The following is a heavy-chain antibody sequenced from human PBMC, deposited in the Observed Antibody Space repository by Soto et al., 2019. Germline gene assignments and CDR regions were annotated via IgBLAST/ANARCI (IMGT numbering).Heavy chain of an antibody. CDR3: ARDAYRSFYYYYGLDV. J-gene: IGHJ6*02. Sequence: GASVKVSCKASAYTFTSYGLSWVRQAPGHGLEWIGWMSAYNGNTNCAEKLPGRGTMTTATSTSITFVERRRLRSDATALSCCARDAYRSFYYYYGLDVRRQRNTVPVSS. CDR2: MSAYNGNT. D-gene: IGHD6-6*01. CDR1: AYTFTSYG. V-gene: IGHV1-18*01.